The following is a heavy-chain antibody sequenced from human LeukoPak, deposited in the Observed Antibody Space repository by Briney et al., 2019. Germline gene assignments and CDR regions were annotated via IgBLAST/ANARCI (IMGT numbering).Heavy chain of an antibody. V-gene: IGHV1-2*02. CDR2: INPNSGGT. Sequence: GASVKVSCKASGYTFTSYYIHWVRQAPGQGLEWMGWINPNSGGTNYAQKFQGRVTMTRDTSISTAYMELSRLRSDDTAAYYCARGVVFGNAFDIWGQGTMVTVSP. CDR1: GYTFTSYY. CDR3: ARGVVFGNAFDI. D-gene: IGHD3-10*01. J-gene: IGHJ3*02.